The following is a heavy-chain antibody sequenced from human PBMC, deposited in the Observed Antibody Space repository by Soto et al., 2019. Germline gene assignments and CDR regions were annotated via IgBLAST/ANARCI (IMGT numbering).Heavy chain of an antibody. Sequence: GASVEVCCKACGGTFGSYASSWVRHAPGQGLEWMGGIIPIFGTANYAQKFQGRVTITADESTSTAYMELSSLRSEDTAVYYCARDITPHDYYDSSGLGWIDYWAQRTRVTVSS. V-gene: IGHV1-69*13. CDR3: ARDITPHDYYDSSGLGWIDY. CDR2: IIPIFGTA. J-gene: IGHJ4*02. CDR1: GGTFGSYA. D-gene: IGHD3-22*01.